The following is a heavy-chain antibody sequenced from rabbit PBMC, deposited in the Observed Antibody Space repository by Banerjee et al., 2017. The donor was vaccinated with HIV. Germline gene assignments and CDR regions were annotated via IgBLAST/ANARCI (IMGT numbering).Heavy chain of an antibody. CDR1: GFSFSSNYW. D-gene: IGHD6-1*01. J-gene: IGHJ4*01. V-gene: IGHV1S40*01. CDR3: ARFYVGYNGYDYGNL. CDR2: INTGSSGSA. Sequence: QSLEESGGDLVKPGASLTLTCTASGFSFSSNYWICWVRQAPGKGLEWIACINTGSSGSARYASWVNGRFTISKTSSTTVTLQMTSLTAADTAIYFCARFYVGYNGYDYGNLWGQGPLV.